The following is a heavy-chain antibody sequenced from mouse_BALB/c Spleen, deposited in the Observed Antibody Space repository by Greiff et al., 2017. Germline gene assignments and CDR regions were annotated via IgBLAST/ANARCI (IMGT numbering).Heavy chain of an antibody. J-gene: IGHJ4*01. CDR2: IDPENGDT. CDR3: LYYAMDY. V-gene: IGHV14-4*02. CDR1: GFNIKDYY. Sequence: VQLQQSGAELVRSGASVKLSCTASGFNIKDYYMHWVKQRPEQGLEWIGWIDPENGDTEYAPKFQGKATMTADTSSNTAYLQLSSLTSEDTAVYYCLYYAMDYWGQGTSVTVSS.